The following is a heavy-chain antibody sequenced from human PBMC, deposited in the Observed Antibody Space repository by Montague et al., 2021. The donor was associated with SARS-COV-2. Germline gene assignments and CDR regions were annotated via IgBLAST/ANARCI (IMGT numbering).Heavy chain of an antibody. J-gene: IGHJ4*02. V-gene: IGHV3-74*01. CDR3: ARDARNWNRVDH. CDR1: GFSFSGHW. Sequence: SLRLSCAASGFSFSGHWMHWVRQRPGKGLEWVSRSNYDGTDRSYADFVKGRFTISRDNAKNTLHLEVNSLGAEDTAVYHCARDARNWNRVDHWGQRTLVTVS. CDR2: SNYDGTDR. D-gene: IGHD1-1*01.